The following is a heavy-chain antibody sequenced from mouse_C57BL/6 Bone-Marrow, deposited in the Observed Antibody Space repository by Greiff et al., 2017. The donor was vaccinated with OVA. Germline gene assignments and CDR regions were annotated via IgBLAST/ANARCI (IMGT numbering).Heavy chain of an antibody. CDR2: IYPGDGDT. V-gene: IGHV1-80*01. J-gene: IGHJ3*01. CDR1: GYAFSNYW. CDR3: ARGAY. Sequence: VQLVESGAELVKPGASVKISCKASGYAFSNYWMNWVKQRPGKGLEWIGQIYPGDGDTNYNGKLKGKASLTADKSSSTGYIQLSSLTSEDSAVYFCARGAYWGQGTLVTVSA.